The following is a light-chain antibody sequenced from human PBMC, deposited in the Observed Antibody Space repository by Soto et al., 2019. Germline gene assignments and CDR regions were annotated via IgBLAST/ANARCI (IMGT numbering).Light chain of an antibody. CDR1: QSVSSTY. CDR2: GAS. J-gene: IGKJ4*01. CDR3: QQYGSSPLT. Sequence: EIVLTQSPGTLSLSPGERATLSCRASQSVSSTYLAWYQQKPGQAPRLLIYGASSRATGIPDRFSGSVSGTDFTLTISRLEPEDFAAYYCQQYGSSPLTFGGGTKVDIK. V-gene: IGKV3-20*01.